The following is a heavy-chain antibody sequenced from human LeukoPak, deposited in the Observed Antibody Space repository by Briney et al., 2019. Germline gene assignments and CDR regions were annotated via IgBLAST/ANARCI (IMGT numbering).Heavy chain of an antibody. CDR2: INPSGGST. Sequence: ASVSVSCKASGYTFTNYYMHWVRRATGQGREWMGVINPSGGSTDFPQEFQGRVTLTRDKSTSTVYMELSSLRSEDTAVYYCARGNILTAYYNAYWGQGTLVTVSS. D-gene: IGHD3-9*01. CDR3: ARGNILTAYYNAY. J-gene: IGHJ4*02. CDR1: GYTFTNYY. V-gene: IGHV1-46*01.